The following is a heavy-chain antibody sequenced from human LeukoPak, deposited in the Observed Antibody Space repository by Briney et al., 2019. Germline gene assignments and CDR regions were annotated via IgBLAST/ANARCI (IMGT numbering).Heavy chain of an antibody. J-gene: IGHJ6*02. CDR2: IEQDGTKE. D-gene: IGHD2-15*01. V-gene: IGHV3-7*03. CDR1: GLTITTHW. CDR3: AKRLPGKTYYYYGMDV. Sequence: PGGSLRLTCAAPGLTITTHWMTWVCQAPEKGLEWVATIEQDGTKEYYVDSVKGRFTISRDNAKNSLYLQMNSLRAEDTAVYYCAKRLPGKTYYYYGMDVWGQGTTVTVSS.